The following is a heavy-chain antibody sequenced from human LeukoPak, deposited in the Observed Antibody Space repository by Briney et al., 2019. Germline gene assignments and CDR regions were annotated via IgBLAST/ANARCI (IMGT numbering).Heavy chain of an antibody. J-gene: IGHJ3*02. CDR2: IIPIFGTA. D-gene: IGHD6-19*01. CDR1: GGTFSSYA. CDR3: ARRIAVAGFTAFDI. V-gene: IGHV1-69*13. Sequence: ASAKVSCTASGGTFSSYAISWVRQAPGQGLEWMGGIIPIFGTANYAQKFQGRVTITADESTSTAYMELSSLRSEDTAVYYCARRIAVAGFTAFDIWGQGTMVTVSS.